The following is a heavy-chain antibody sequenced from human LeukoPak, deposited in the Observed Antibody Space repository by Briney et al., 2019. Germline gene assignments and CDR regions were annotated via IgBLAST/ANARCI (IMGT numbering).Heavy chain of an antibody. V-gene: IGHV3-66*01. CDR2: IFRSGST. Sequence: PEGSLRLSCAVSGFTVSSSYMSWVRQAPGKGLEWVSVIFRSGSTYYADSVKGRFTISRDNSKNTVYLQMNSLRAEDTAVYYCARDYYGTTGYLAYWGQGTLVTVSP. D-gene: IGHD3-22*01. CDR1: GFTVSSSY. CDR3: ARDYYGTTGYLAY. J-gene: IGHJ4*02.